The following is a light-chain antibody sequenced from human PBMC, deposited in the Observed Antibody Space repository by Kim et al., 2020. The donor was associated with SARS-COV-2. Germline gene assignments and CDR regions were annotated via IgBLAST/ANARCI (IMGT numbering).Light chain of an antibody. CDR3: QKYGSTWT. CDR2: GAS. V-gene: IGKV3-20*01. Sequence: LSPGERATLSCRASQSVSSSPLAWYQQKPGQAPRLLIYGASTRATGIPDRFSGSGSGTDFTLTISRLEPEDFAVFYCQKYGSTWTFGQGTKVDIK. J-gene: IGKJ1*01. CDR1: QSVSSSP.